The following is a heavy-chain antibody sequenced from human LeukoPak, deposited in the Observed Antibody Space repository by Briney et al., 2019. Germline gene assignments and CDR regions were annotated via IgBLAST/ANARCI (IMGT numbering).Heavy chain of an antibody. J-gene: IGHJ4*02. CDR3: AKSLGIAAAAPGDY. D-gene: IGHD6-13*01. V-gene: IGHV3-23*01. CDR1: GFTFSNYD. CDR2: ISAHGDDT. Sequence: GGSLRLSCAASGFTFSNYDMSWVRQVPGKGLEWVSAISAHGDDTYYIDSVRGRFTISRDNSKNTLYLQMNSLRAEDAAVYYCAKSLGIAAAAPGDYWGQGTLVTVSS.